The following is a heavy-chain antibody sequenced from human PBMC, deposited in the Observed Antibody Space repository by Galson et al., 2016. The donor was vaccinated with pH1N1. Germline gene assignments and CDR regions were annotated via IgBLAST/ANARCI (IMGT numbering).Heavy chain of an antibody. CDR1: ASSFTSYW. J-gene: IGHJ4*02. CDR2: INPRDSYT. V-gene: IGHV5-10-1*01. CDR3: ATGPSPDY. Sequence: QSGAEVKEPGESLTISCKGSASSFTSYWISWVRQMPGKGLEWMGRINPRDSYTDYSPSIQGHVTISTDESISTAYLKWSTLKASDTAIYYCATGPSPDYWGQGTLVIVSS.